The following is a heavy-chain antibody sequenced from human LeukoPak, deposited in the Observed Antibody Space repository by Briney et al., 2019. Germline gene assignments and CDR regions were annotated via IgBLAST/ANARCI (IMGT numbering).Heavy chain of an antibody. D-gene: IGHD3-16*01. J-gene: IGHJ4*02. CDR1: GFTFSSYA. V-gene: IGHV3-30-3*01. CDR3: ASLLIPDIDY. CDR2: ISYDGSQK. Sequence: GGSLRLSCAASGFTFSSYAMHWVRQAPGKGLQWVAVISYDGSQKYYADSVKGRFTISRDNSKNTLYLQMNSLRAEDTAVYYCASLLIPDIDYRGQGTLVTVSS.